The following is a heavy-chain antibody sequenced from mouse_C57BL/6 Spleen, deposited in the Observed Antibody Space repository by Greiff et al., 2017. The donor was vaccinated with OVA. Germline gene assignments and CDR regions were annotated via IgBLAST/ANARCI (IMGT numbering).Heavy chain of an antibody. CDR3: ARASHYYGSSYFDY. D-gene: IGHD1-1*01. J-gene: IGHJ2*01. CDR1: GYSITSGYY. CDR2: ISYDGSN. Sequence: DVQLQESGPGLVKPSQSLSLTCSVTGYSITSGYYWNWIRQFPGNKLEWMGYISYDGSNNYNPSLKNRISITRDTSKNQFFLKLNSVTTEDTATYYCARASHYYGSSYFDYWGQGTTLTVSS. V-gene: IGHV3-6*01.